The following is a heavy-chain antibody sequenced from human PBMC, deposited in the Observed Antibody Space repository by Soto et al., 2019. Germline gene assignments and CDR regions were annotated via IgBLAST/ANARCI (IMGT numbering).Heavy chain of an antibody. D-gene: IGHD3-22*01. V-gene: IGHV6-1*01. CDR2: TYYRSKWYN. CDR3: AIARDSSGPDAFDI. CDR1: GDSVSSNIAA. J-gene: IGHJ3*02. Sequence: SQTLSLTCAISGDSVSSNIAAWNWIRQSPSRGLEWLGRTYYRSKWYNDYAVSVKSRITINPDTSKNQFSLQLNSVTPEDTVVYYCAIARDSSGPDAFDIWGQGTMVTVSS.